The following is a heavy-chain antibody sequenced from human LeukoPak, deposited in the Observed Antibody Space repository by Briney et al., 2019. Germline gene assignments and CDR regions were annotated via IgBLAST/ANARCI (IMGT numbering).Heavy chain of an antibody. V-gene: IGHV4-39*07. J-gene: IGHJ4*02. CDR2: IYYSGST. Sequence: PSETLSLTCTVSGGSISSSSYYWGWIRQPPGKGLEWIGSIYYSGSTYYNPSLKSRVTISVDTSKNQFSLKLSSVTAADTAVYYCARVSPRGWLHPYFDYWGQGTLVTVSS. CDR3: ARVSPRGWLHPYFDY. CDR1: GGSISSSSYY. D-gene: IGHD5-24*01.